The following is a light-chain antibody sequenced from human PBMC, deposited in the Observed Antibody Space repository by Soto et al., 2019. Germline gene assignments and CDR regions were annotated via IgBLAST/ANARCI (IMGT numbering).Light chain of an antibody. V-gene: IGKV1-5*03. Sequence: DIQMTQSPSTLSASVGDRVTITCRASQSISSWLAWYQQKPGKAPKLLIYKASSLESGVPSRFSGSGSGTEFTLTISSLQPDDFATYYCQHYNSYLYTFGQATKLEIK. CDR1: QSISSW. CDR3: QHYNSYLYT. J-gene: IGKJ2*01. CDR2: KAS.